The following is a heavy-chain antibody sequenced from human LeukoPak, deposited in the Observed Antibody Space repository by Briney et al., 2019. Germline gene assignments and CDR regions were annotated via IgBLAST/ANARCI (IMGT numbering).Heavy chain of an antibody. CDR1: GGSIFSTSFY. D-gene: IGHD1-26*01. CDR2: MYYDGTT. V-gene: IGHV4-39*01. CDR3: ARRSDSGSDDGEDYFDY. Sequence: SETLSLACTVSGGSIFSTSFYWGWIRQPPGKGPEWIGSMYYDGTTYHNPSLKSRITISVDTPNSQFSLRLTSVTAADTAVYFCARRSDSGSDDGEDYFDYWGQGTLVTVSS. J-gene: IGHJ4*02.